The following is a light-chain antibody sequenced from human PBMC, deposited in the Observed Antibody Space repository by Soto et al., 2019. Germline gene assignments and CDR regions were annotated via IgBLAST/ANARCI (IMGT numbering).Light chain of an antibody. CDR3: VLYMGSGINWV. J-gene: IGLJ3*02. Sequence: QTVVTQEPSFSVSPGGTVTLTCGLSSGSVSTSYYPSWYQQTPGQAPRTLIYSTNTRSSGVPDRFSGSILGNKAALTITGAQADDESDYYWVLYMGSGINWVFGGGTQLTVL. V-gene: IGLV8-61*01. CDR2: STN. CDR1: SGSVSTSYY.